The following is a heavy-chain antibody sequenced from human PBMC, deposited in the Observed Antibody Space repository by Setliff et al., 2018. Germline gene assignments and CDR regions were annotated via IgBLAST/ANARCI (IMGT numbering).Heavy chain of an antibody. J-gene: IGHJ6*02. CDR2: ISPYNGHT. Sequence: ASVKVSCKASGHFLSSYGVTWVRQAPGRGLQWMGWISPYNGHTNYAQKFQGRVTMTTDTSTNTVFMELRSLRSDDTAMFYCARVVYYASGSSLSYGMDVWGQGTAVTVSS. CDR1: GHFLSSYG. CDR3: ARVVYYASGSSLSYGMDV. D-gene: IGHD3-10*01. V-gene: IGHV1-18*01.